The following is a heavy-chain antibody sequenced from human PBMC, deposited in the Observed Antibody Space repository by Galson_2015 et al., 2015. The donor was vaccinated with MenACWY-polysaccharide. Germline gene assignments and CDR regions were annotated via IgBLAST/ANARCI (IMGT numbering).Heavy chain of an antibody. J-gene: IGHJ4*02. Sequence: SVKVSCKASGYTFTSDGISWVRQAPGQGLEWMGWISAYSGDTNYAQKFQGRVTMTTDTSTSTAYMELRSLISDDTAVYYCGRDRAFVAGDYWGQGTLVTVSS. V-gene: IGHV1-18*01. D-gene: IGHD6-19*01. CDR3: GRDRAFVAGDY. CDR2: ISAYSGDT. CDR1: GYTFTSDG.